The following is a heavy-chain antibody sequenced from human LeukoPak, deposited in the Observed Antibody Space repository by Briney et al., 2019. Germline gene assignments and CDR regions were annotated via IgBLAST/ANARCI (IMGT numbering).Heavy chain of an antibody. V-gene: IGHV1-18*01. J-gene: IGHJ4*02. Sequence: GASVKVSCKTSGYTFTYYVISWVRQAPGQGLEWMGRINAYNVNTNDAQKFQGRVTMTTDTSTSTAYMELRSLRSDDTAVYYCAREEKPYDYWGQGTLVSVSS. CDR1: GYTFTYYV. CDR3: AREEKPYDY. CDR2: INAYNVNT.